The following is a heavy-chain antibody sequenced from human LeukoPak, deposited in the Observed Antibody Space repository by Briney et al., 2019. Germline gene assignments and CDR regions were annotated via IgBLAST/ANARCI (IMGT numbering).Heavy chain of an antibody. CDR2: IYTSGST. V-gene: IGHV4-4*07. Sequence: PSETPSLTCTVSGGSISSYYWSWIRQPAGKGLEWIGRIYTSGSTNYNPSLKSRVTMSVDTSKNQFSLKLSSVTAADTAVYYCARDYFDYGDYVGSWAFDIWGQGTMVTVSS. CDR3: ARDYFDYGDYVGSWAFDI. CDR1: GGSISSYY. D-gene: IGHD4-17*01. J-gene: IGHJ3*02.